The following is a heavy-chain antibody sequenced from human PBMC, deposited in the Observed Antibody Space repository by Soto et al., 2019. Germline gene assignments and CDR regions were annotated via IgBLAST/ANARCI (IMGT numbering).Heavy chain of an antibody. V-gene: IGHV1-24*01. J-gene: IGHJ4*02. D-gene: IGHD3-22*01. CDR2: FDPEDGET. Sequence: ASVKVSCKVSGYTLTELSMHWVRQAPGKGLEWMGGFDPEDGETIYAQKFQGRVTMTEDTSTDTAYMELSSLRSEDTAVYYCASWNYYDSSGYPKARDYWGRGSLVRVAS. CDR1: GYTLTELS. CDR3: ASWNYYDSSGYPKARDY.